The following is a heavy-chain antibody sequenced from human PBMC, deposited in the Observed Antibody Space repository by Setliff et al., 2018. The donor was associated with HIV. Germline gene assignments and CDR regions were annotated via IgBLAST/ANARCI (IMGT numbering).Heavy chain of an antibody. CDR1: GGTFTTHS. V-gene: IGHV1-69*10. CDR3: AGLYGDHGGGY. Sequence: SVKVSCKTSGGTFTTHSVSWVRQAPGQGLEWMGGIITNLGGVTKYAQKFQGRLTITADASTSTVYMELISLRSEDTAVYYCAGLYGDHGGGYWGQGTLVTVSS. D-gene: IGHD4-17*01. CDR2: IITNLGGVT. J-gene: IGHJ4*02.